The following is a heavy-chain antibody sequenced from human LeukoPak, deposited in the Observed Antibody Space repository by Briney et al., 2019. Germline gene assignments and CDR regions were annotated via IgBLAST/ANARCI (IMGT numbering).Heavy chain of an antibody. V-gene: IGHV4-38-2*02. J-gene: IGHJ4*02. CDR3: ARGEYDGSGTPLSQHFDY. CDR2: IYHSGST. D-gene: IGHD3-10*01. CDR1: GYSISSGYY. Sequence: SETLSLTCTVSGYSISSGYYWGWIRQPPGQGLEWIGSIYHSGSTYYNPSLKSRVTISVDTAKNQFSLKLSSVTAADTAVYYCARGEYDGSGTPLSQHFDYWGQGTLVTVSS.